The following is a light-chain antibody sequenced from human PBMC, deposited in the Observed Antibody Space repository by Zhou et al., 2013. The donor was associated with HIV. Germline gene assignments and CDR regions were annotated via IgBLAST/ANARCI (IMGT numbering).Light chain of an antibody. CDR2: GAS. V-gene: IGKV3-15*01. CDR3: QQFNNWPRT. CDR1: QSIGHY. Sequence: EIVLTQSPATLSLSPGERATLSCRASQSIGHYLAWYQHKPGQAPRLLMYGASTRATGFPARFSGSGSGTEFTLTISSLQSEDFAVYYCQQFNNWPRTFGQGTRLEIK. J-gene: IGKJ2*02.